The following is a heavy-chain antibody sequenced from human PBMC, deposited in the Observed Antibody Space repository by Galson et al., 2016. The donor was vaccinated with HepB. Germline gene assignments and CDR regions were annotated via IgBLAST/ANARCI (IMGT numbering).Heavy chain of an antibody. D-gene: IGHD6-19*01. J-gene: IGHJ4*01. CDR2: ISYVGTNI. V-gene: IGHV3-30*03. Sequence: SLRLSCAASSGFPFSSYGLHWVRQAPGKALEWVAVISYVGTNIFYADSVKGRFTISRDNSKNTLYLQMNSLRAEDTAVYYCARDHDDSGWSHEGFSDHWGHGTLVPVSS. CDR3: ARDHDDSGWSHEGFSDH. CDR1: GFPFSSYG.